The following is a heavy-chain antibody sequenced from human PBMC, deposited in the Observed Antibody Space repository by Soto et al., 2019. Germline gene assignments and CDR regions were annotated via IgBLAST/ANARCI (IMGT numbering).Heavy chain of an antibody. Sequence: GGSLRLSCAASGFTFSRHAIHWVRLTPGRGLEWVLAISRDGSYIYYTDSVKGRFTVSRDNSKNTVFVQMNRLIPDDTALYFCARTRNGGVADSSDSWGQGTRVTVSS. CDR1: GFTFSRHA. J-gene: IGHJ5*01. V-gene: IGHV3-30*04. D-gene: IGHD3-3*01. CDR2: ISRDGSYI. CDR3: ARTRNGGVADSSDS.